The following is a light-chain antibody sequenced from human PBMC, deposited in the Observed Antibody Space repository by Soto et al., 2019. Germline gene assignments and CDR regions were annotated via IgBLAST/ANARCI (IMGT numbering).Light chain of an antibody. CDR3: QQYNNWLTWT. V-gene: IGKV3-15*01. Sequence: DIVLTQSPATLSLSPGERSPLCFWAIQSVSSSYLAWYQQKPGQAPRLLIYGASTRATGIPARFSGSGSGTEFTLTISSLQSEDFAVYYCQQYNNWLTWTFGQGTKVDI. J-gene: IGKJ1*01. CDR1: QSVSSSY. CDR2: GAS.